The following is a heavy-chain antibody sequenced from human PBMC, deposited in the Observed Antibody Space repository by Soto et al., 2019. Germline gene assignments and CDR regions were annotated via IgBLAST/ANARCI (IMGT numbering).Heavy chain of an antibody. J-gene: IGHJ6*03. V-gene: IGHV3-23*01. D-gene: IGHD5-12*01. CDR2: ISGSGGST. CDR1: GFTFSSYA. CDR3: AKNGYDYFDYYYYMDV. Sequence: GGSLRLSCAASGFTFSSYAMSWVRQAPGKGLEWVSAISGSGGSTYYADSVKGRFTISRDNSKNTLYLQMNSLRAEDTAVYYCAKNGYDYFDYYYYMDVWGKGTTVTVSS.